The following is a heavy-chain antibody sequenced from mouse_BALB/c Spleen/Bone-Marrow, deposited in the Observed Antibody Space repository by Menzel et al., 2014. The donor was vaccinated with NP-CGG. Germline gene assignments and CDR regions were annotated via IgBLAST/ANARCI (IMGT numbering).Heavy chain of an antibody. CDR3: ARRFTTVVTTGDY. D-gene: IGHD1-1*02. J-gene: IGHJ2*01. CDR2: INPNTGYP. CDR1: GYTFTSYW. V-gene: IGHV1-7*01. Sequence: VQVVESGAELAKPGASVKMSCKASGYTFTSYWMHWVKQRPGQGLEWIGYINPNTGYPEYNQKFMDKATLTADKSSSTAYMQLSSLTSEDSAVYYCARRFTTVVTTGDYWGQGTTLTVSS.